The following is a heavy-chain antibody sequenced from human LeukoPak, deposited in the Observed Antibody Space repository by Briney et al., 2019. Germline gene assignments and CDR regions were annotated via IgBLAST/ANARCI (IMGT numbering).Heavy chain of an antibody. Sequence: GGSLRLSCAASGFTFTDHWMSWVRQAPGKGLEWVANIKQDGSEKYYVDSVKGRFTISRDNAKNSLYLQMNSLRAEDTAVYYCARNQYSYGFRGLDIWGQGTMVTVSS. CDR1: GFTFTDHW. V-gene: IGHV3-7*01. CDR2: IKQDGSEK. J-gene: IGHJ3*02. D-gene: IGHD5-18*01. CDR3: ARNQYSYGFRGLDI.